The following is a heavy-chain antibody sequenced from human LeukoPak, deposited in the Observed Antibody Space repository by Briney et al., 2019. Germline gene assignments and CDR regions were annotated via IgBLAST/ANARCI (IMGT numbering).Heavy chain of an antibody. CDR2: IKRDGSEK. V-gene: IGHV3-7*01. CDR1: GFTFDDYG. Sequence: GGSLRLSCAASGFTFDDYGMSWVRQAPGKGLEWVADIKRDGSEKYYVDSVKGRFTVSRDNAKNSLYLQMNSLRAEDTAVYYCARAVSRYDFWNYYYMDVWGKGTTVTVSS. D-gene: IGHD3-3*01. J-gene: IGHJ6*03. CDR3: ARAVSRYDFWNYYYMDV.